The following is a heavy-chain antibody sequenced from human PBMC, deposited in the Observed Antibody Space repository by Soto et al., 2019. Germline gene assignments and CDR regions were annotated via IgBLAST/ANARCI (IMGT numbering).Heavy chain of an antibody. CDR1: GFTFSSYA. D-gene: IGHD3-16*01. CDR2: VSYDGSNK. Sequence: GGSLRLSCAASGFTFSSYAMHWVRQAPGKGLEWVAVVSYDGSNKYYADSVKGRFTISRDNSKNTLYLQMNSLRAEDTAVYYCARAQPDHVPGNLDYWGQGTLVTVSS. V-gene: IGHV3-30-3*01. J-gene: IGHJ4*02. CDR3: ARAQPDHVPGNLDY.